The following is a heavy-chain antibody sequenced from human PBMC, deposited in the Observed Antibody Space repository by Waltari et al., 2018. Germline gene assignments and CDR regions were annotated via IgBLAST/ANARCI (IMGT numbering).Heavy chain of an antibody. D-gene: IGHD2-15*01. V-gene: IGHV3-21*01. CDR2: ISSGSSYI. J-gene: IGHJ4*02. Sequence: EVQLVGSGGGLVKPGGSLRLSCAASGFPYSSYTTNWVRQAPGKGLEWVSSISSGSSYIYYADSVKGRFTISRDNAKNSLYLQMNSLRVEDTAVYYCAREWGVMVGTAGFYFDYWGQGALVTVSS. CDR3: AREWGVMVGTAGFYFDY. CDR1: GFPYSSYT.